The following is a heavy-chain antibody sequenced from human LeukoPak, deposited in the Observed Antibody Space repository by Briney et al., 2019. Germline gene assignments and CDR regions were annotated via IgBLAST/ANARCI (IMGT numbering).Heavy chain of an antibody. D-gene: IGHD5-12*01. CDR1: GFTLSSYA. Sequence: GRSLRLSCAASGFTLSSYAMHWVRQAPGKGLEWVAIISYDGSKKYYADSVKGRFTISRDNSKNTLYLQINSLRADDTAVYYCARSAAAGRIVATFGYWGQGTLVTVSS. CDR3: ARSAAAGRIVATFGY. J-gene: IGHJ4*02. CDR2: ISYDGSKK. V-gene: IGHV3-30*04.